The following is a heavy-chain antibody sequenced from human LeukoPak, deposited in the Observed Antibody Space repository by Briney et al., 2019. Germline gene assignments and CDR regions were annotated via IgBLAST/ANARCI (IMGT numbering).Heavy chain of an antibody. CDR2: ISNSGRTT. J-gene: IGHJ4*02. CDR1: GFTFNSYE. Sequence: GGSLRLSCAASGFTFNSYEMHWVRQSPGKGPVWVSHISNSGRTTFYADSVKGRFTISRDNAKNSLYLQMNSLRAEDTAVYYCARVEDTAPDYWGQGTLVTVSS. D-gene: IGHD5-18*01. V-gene: IGHV3-48*03. CDR3: ARVEDTAPDY.